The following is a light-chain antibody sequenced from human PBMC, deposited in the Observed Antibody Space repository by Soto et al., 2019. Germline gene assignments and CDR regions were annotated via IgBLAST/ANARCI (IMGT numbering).Light chain of an antibody. Sequence: QSVLTQPASVSGSAGQSITISCSGTMRDVGAYNLVSWYQQHPGTAPKLIIYEVSNRPSGMSSRFSGSRSGNTASLTISGLQAEDEGDYYCSAYTARSTLVFGGGTKLTVL. CDR2: EVS. J-gene: IGLJ3*02. V-gene: IGLV2-14*01. CDR3: SAYTARSTLV. CDR1: MRDVGAYNL.